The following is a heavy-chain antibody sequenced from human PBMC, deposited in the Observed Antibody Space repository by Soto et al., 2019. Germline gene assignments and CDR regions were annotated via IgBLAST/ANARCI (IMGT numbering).Heavy chain of an antibody. CDR1: GYSISSGYY. Sequence: PSETVSLTCAVSGYSISSGYYWGWLRQPPGKGLEWIGSIYHGVSTYYNPSLNSRVTLSIDMTNNHVSLILNSVTAADTAVYYCARVGPWVPYYYDSSPYPFENWFDRWGKGIRVIVSS. J-gene: IGHJ5*02. V-gene: IGHV4-38-2*01. D-gene: IGHD3-22*01. CDR3: ARVGPWVPYYYDSSPYPFENWFDR. CDR2: IYHGVST.